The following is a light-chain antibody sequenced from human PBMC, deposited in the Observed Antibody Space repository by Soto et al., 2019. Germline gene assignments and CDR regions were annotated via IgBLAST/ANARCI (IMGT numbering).Light chain of an antibody. CDR1: QNVYNN. V-gene: IGKV3-15*01. Sequence: EIVMTQSAATLSVSPGEGATISCKASQNVYNNLAWYQQRPGQPPRLLIYDASTRATGISARFSGSGYGTEFTLTISSLQSEDFAVYFCQQCRNWPLTFGGGTKV. CDR3: QQCRNWPLT. J-gene: IGKJ4*01. CDR2: DAS.